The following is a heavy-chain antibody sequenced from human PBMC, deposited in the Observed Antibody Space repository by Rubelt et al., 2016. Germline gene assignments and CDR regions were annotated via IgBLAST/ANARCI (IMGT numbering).Heavy chain of an antibody. CDR3: AKATWFGEYRKLTGLDV. CDR1: GFTFSSYA. J-gene: IGHJ6*04. D-gene: IGHD3-10*01. Sequence: GGGLAQPGGSLRLSCAASGFTFSSYAMSWVRQAPGKGLEWVSAISGSGGSTYYADSVKGRFTISRDNSKNTLYLQMNSLRAEDTAVYYCAKATWFGEYRKLTGLDVWGKGTTVTVSS. CDR2: ISGSGGST. V-gene: IGHV3-23*01.